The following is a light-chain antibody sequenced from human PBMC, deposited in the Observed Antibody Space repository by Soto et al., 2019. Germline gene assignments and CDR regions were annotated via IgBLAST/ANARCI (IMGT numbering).Light chain of an antibody. V-gene: IGLV1-47*01. CDR2: RNN. Sequence: QSVLTQSPSASGTPGQRVTISCSGSTSNIGSNYVYWYQQLPGTAPKLLIYRNNQRPSGVPDRFSGSQSGTSASLAISGLRSEGEADYYCAAWDDRMSGPVFGGGTKLTVL. J-gene: IGLJ2*01. CDR3: AAWDDRMSGPV. CDR1: TSNIGSNY.